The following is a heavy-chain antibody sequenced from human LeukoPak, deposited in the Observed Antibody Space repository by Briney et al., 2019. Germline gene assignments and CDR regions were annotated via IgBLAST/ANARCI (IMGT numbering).Heavy chain of an antibody. CDR2: VWFDRTNK. D-gene: IGHD3-10*01. J-gene: IGHJ4*02. CDR1: GFNFDNFA. V-gene: IGHV3-30*04. CDR3: ARDHVIKQAPPGY. Sequence: GGSLRLSCVVSGFNFDNFAMHWVRQAPGKGLEWVAVVWFDRTNKYYADSVKGRFTISRDNSKNTVYLQMNSLRAEDTAVYYCARDHVIKQAPPGYWGQGTLVTVSS.